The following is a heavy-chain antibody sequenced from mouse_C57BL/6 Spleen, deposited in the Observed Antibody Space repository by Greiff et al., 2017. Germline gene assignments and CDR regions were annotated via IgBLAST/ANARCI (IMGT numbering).Heavy chain of an antibody. CDR2: ISSGGSYT. Sequence: EVKLQESGGDLVKPGGSLKLSCAASGFTFSSYGMSWVRQTPDKRLEWVATISSGGSYTYYPDSVKGRFTISRDNAKNTLYLQMSSLKSEDTAMYYCARHGNYDYDVWFAYWGQGTLVTVSA. V-gene: IGHV5-6*01. CDR3: ARHGNYDYDVWFAY. J-gene: IGHJ3*01. CDR1: GFTFSSYG. D-gene: IGHD2-4*01.